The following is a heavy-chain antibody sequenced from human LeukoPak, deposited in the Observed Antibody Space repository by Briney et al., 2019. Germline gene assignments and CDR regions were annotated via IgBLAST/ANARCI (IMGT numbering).Heavy chain of an antibody. CDR2: ISYNGSNK. CDR1: GFDFSGYG. J-gene: IGHJ6*02. Sequence: GGSLRLSCVASGFDFSGYGIHWVRQAPGKGLEWVAVISYNGSNKYYADSVKGRFTISRDNSKNTLYLQMDSLRIEDTAMYYCTKERTGSGIYGYYGMDVWGQGTTVTVSS. V-gene: IGHV3-30*18. D-gene: IGHD3-10*01. CDR3: TKERTGSGIYGYYGMDV.